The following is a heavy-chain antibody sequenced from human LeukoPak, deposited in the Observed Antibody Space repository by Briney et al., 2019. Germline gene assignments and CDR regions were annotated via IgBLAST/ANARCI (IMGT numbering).Heavy chain of an antibody. D-gene: IGHD3-16*02. CDR2: ISGSGGST. J-gene: IGHJ4*02. V-gene: IGHV3-23*01. Sequence: GGSLRLSCAASGFTFSSYAMSWVRQAPGKGLEWVSAISGSGGSTYYADSVKGRFTISRDNSKNTLYLQMNSLRAEDTAVYYCAKEGGDCVWGSYRASCYFDYWGQGTLVTVSS. CDR3: AKEGGDCVWGSYRASCYFDY. CDR1: GFTFSSYA.